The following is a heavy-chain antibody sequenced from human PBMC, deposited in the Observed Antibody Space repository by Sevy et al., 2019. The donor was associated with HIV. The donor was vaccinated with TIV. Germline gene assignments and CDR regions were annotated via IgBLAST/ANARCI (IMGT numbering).Heavy chain of an antibody. D-gene: IGHD3-22*01. Sequence: GESLKISCKGHGYSFTSHWIGWVRQMPGKGLDWMGIIFPGDSETRYSPSFQGEVTISADKSISTAFLQWSSLKASDTAIYYCARSRSGYFDSSGYYINWGQGTLATVSS. V-gene: IGHV5-51*01. J-gene: IGHJ4*02. CDR2: IFPGDSET. CDR3: ARSRSGYFDSSGYYIN. CDR1: GYSFTSHW.